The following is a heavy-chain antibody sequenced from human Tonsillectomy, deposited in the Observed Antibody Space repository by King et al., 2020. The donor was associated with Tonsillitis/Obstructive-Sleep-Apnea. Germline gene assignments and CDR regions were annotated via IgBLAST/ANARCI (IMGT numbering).Heavy chain of an antibody. Sequence: VQLVQSGAEVKKPRASVKVSCKASGYTFTNYGISWVRQAPGQGLEWMGWISPHNGHTNYAQKLQGRLTMTTDTSTSTAYMELRSLRSDDTAVYYCARDSMSHYYDSSDYYTFAYWGQGTLVTVSS. CDR3: ARDSMSHYYDSSDYYTFAY. V-gene: IGHV1-18*01. CDR2: ISPHNGHT. J-gene: IGHJ4*02. CDR1: GYTFTNYG. D-gene: IGHD3-22*01.